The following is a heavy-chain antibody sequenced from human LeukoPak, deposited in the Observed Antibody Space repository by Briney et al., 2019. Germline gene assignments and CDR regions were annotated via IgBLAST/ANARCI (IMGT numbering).Heavy chain of an antibody. CDR3: ARDFYGGSEFDY. Sequence: AGGSLRLSCVASGLTFSTYVMSWVRQAPGKGLEWVSGISGSGESTFYADSVKGRFTISRDNSKNTLYLQMNSLRAEDTAVYYCARDFYGGSEFDYWGQGTLVTVSS. D-gene: IGHD4-23*01. CDR1: GLTFSTYV. J-gene: IGHJ4*02. V-gene: IGHV3-23*01. CDR2: ISGSGEST.